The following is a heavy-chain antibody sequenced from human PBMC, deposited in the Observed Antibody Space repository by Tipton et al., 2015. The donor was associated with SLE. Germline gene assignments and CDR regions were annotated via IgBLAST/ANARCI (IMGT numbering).Heavy chain of an antibody. D-gene: IGHD1-26*01. J-gene: IGHJ4*02. V-gene: IGHV4-4*07. CDR2: VYTSGST. Sequence: LRLSCTVSGGSISSYYWSWIRQPAGKGLEWVGRVYTSGSTNYNPSLKSRVTISVDTSKNQFSLKLSSVTAADTAVYYCARHYGSRYFDDWGQGTLVTVSS. CDR1: GGSISSYY. CDR3: ARHYGSRYFDD.